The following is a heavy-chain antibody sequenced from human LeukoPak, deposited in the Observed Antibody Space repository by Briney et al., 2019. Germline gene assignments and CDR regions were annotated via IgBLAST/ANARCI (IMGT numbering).Heavy chain of an antibody. CDR3: AGHPRMANDGFDI. Sequence: SETLSLTCTVSGGSISTYYWSWIRQPPGKGLEWLGYIYYSGSTKYNPSLKSRVTISVDTSKNQFSLKLNSLTAADTAVYYCAGHPRMANDGFDIWGQGTMVTVCS. J-gene: IGHJ3*02. CDR1: GGSISTYY. V-gene: IGHV4-59*08. CDR2: IYYSGST. D-gene: IGHD5-24*01.